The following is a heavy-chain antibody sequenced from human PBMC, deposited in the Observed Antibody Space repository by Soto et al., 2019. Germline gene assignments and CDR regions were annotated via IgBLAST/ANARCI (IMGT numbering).Heavy chain of an antibody. CDR2: INPNSGGT. CDR3: ARGRYYFWTDTAPAPEYGRDS. J-gene: IGHJ6*01. D-gene: IGHD3-3*01. Sequence: GASVKVSCKASGYTFTGYYMHWVRQAPGQGLEWMGWINPNSGGTNYAQKFQGWVTMTRDTSISTAYMELSRLRSDDTAVYYCARGRYYFWTDTAPAPEYGRDSWGQGPAVT. V-gene: IGHV1-2*04. CDR1: GYTFTGYY.